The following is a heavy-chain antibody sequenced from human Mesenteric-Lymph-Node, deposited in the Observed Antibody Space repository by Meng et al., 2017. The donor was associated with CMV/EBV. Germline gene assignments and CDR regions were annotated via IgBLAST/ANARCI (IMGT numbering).Heavy chain of an antibody. CDR2: ISAYNGNT. V-gene: IGHV1-18*01. CDR3: ARDLRDVVVPAAYYYYYGMDV. D-gene: IGHD2-2*01. CDR1: GYTFTSYG. Sequence: ASVKVSCKASGYTFTSYGISWVRQAPGQGLEWMGWISAYNGNTNYAQKPQGRVTMTTDTSTSTAYMELRSLRSDDTAVYYCARDLRDVVVPAAYYYYYGMDVWGQGTTVTVSS. J-gene: IGHJ6*02.